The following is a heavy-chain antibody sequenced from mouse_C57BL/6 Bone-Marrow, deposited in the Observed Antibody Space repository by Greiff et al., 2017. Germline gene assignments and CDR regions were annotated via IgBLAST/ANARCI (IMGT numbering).Heavy chain of an antibody. CDR2: IDPSDSYT. Sequence: QVQLQQPGAELVKPGASVKLSCKASGYTFTSYWMQWVKQRPGQGLEWIGEIDPSDSYTNYTQKFKGKATLTVDTSSSTAYMQLSSLTSEDSAVYYCARNGYGWYFDVWGTGTTVTVAS. D-gene: IGHD2-14*01. J-gene: IGHJ1*03. V-gene: IGHV1-50*01. CDR3: ARNGYGWYFDV. CDR1: GYTFTSYW.